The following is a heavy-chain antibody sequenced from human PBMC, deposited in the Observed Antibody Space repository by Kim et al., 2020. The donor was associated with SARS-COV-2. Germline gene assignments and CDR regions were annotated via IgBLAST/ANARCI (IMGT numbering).Heavy chain of an antibody. CDR2: IYYSGST. CDR3: ARDKGSSYDFWSGYKGWFDP. V-gene: IGHV4-31*03. Sequence: SETLSLTCTVSGGSISSGGYYWSWIRQHPGKGLEWIGYIYYSGSTYYNPSLKSRVTISVDTSKNQFSLKLSSVTAADTAVYYCARDKGSSYDFWSGYKGWFDPWGQGTLVTVSS. J-gene: IGHJ5*02. CDR1: GGSISSGGYY. D-gene: IGHD3-3*01.